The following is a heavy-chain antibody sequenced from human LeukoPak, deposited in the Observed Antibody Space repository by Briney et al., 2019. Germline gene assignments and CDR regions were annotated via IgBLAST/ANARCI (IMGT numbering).Heavy chain of an antibody. CDR2: INPNNGVT. CDR3: VRIYYGPDY. CDR1: GYIFIHHC. J-gene: IGHJ4*02. Sequence: ASVKVSCKASGYIFIHHCIHWVRQAPGQGLEWMGWINPNNGVTSYAQRFQGRVTMTGDTSISTSYMELSNLRSDDTAIYYCVRIYYGPDYWGQGTLVTVSS. D-gene: IGHD3-3*01. V-gene: IGHV1-2*02.